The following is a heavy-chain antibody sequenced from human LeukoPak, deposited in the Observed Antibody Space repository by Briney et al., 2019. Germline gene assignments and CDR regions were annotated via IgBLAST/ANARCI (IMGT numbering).Heavy chain of an antibody. CDR2: ISYDGGNK. CDR3: ARAASMGPHPNEYFQH. D-gene: IGHD2-8*01. Sequence: GGSLRLSCAVSGFTFSTYAMHWVRQVPVKGLEWVAVISYDGGNKYYADSVKGRFTISRDNSKNTLYLQMNSLRAEDTAVYYCARAASMGPHPNEYFQHWGQGTLVTVSS. J-gene: IGHJ1*01. CDR1: GFTFSTYA. V-gene: IGHV3-30-3*01.